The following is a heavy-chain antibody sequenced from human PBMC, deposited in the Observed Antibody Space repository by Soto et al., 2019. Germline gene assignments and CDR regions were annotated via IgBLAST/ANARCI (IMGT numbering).Heavy chain of an antibody. V-gene: IGHV1-69*12. CDR1: GGTFSSYA. D-gene: IGHD4-17*01. Sequence: QVQPVLSGAEVKKPGSSVKVSCKASGGTFSSYALSWVRQAPGQGLEWMGGIIPIFGSANYAQKFHGRVTITAXESXXTAYMXLXSLXSXDTXXYYCARGGAXGTTRKDRRIYYYYGMDVWGQGTTVTVSS. CDR2: IIPIFGSA. J-gene: IGHJ6*02. CDR3: ARGGAXGTTRKDRRIYYYYGMDV.